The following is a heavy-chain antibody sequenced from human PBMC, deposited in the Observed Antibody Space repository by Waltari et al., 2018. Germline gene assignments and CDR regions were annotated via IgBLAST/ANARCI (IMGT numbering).Heavy chain of an antibody. V-gene: IGHV4-34*01. J-gene: IGHJ2*01. CDR2: INHSGST. CDR1: GGSFSGYY. Sequence: QVQLQQWGAGLLKPSETLSLTCAVYGGSFSGYYWIWIRQPPGKGLEWIGEINHSGSTNYNPSLKSRVTISVDTSKNQFSLKLSSVTAADTAVYYCARGLAADWYFDLWGRGTLVTVSS. CDR3: ARGLAADWYFDL. D-gene: IGHD6-13*01.